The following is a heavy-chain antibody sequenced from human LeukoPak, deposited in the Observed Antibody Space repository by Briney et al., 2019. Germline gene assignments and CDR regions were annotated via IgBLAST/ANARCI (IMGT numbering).Heavy chain of an antibody. Sequence: SETLSLTCTVSGGSISGGAYYWSWIRQHPGKGLEWIGYIYYSGGTYYDPSLRSRVTISVDTSNNHFSLRLTSVTAADTAVYYCARDPDTAMAIDYYYGMDVWGQGTTVTVSS. D-gene: IGHD5-18*01. V-gene: IGHV4-31*03. CDR2: IYYSGGT. CDR1: GGSISGGAYY. CDR3: ARDPDTAMAIDYYYGMDV. J-gene: IGHJ6*02.